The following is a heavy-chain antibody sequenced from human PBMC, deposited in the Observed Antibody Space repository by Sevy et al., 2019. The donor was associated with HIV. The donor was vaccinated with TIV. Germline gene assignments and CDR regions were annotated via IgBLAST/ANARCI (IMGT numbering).Heavy chain of an antibody. V-gene: IGHV3-7*01. Sequence: GGSLRLSCAASGFSFNNHWMSWVRQAPEKGLEWVANIKHDGSEKYYADSLEGRFAGSRDNAKNSLFLQINSLSVEETAFYFCARLPTGLQSFNYLLSTYFDSWGQGTLVTVSS. CDR3: ARLPTGLQSFNYLLSTYFDS. CDR2: IKHDGSEK. J-gene: IGHJ4*02. D-gene: IGHD3-9*01. CDR1: GFSFNNHW.